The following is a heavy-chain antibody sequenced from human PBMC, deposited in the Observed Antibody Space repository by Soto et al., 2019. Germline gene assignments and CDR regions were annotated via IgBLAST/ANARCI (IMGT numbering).Heavy chain of an antibody. V-gene: IGHV1-2*02. J-gene: IGHJ5*02. CDR1: GYTFTGYY. D-gene: IGHD3-10*01. Sequence: QVQLVQSGAEVKKPGASVKVSCKASGYTFTGYYMHWVRQAPGQGLEWMGWINPNSGGTNYAQKCQGRVTMTRDTSISTAYMELSRLRSDDTAVYYCASEGSGRRYNWFDPWGQGTLVTVSS. CDR2: INPNSGGT. CDR3: ASEGSGRRYNWFDP.